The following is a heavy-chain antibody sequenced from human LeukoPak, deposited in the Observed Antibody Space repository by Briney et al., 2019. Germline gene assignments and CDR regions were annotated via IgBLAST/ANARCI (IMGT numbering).Heavy chain of an antibody. CDR1: GGSISSGSYY. J-gene: IGHJ3*02. CDR3: TSVKRITIFGVVIDAFDI. Sequence: SQTLSLTCTVSGGSISSGSYYWSWIRQPAGKGLERIGRIYTSGSTNYNPSLKSRVTISVDTSKNQFSLKLSSVTAADTAVYYCTSVKRITIFGVVIDAFDIWGQGTMVTVSS. D-gene: IGHD3-3*01. V-gene: IGHV4-61*02. CDR2: IYTSGST.